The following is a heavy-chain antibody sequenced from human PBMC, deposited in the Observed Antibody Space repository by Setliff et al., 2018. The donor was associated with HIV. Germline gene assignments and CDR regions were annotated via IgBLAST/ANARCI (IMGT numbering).Heavy chain of an antibody. V-gene: IGHV5-51*01. CDR2: IYPEDSDA. CDR3: ATLIRGVPIDH. J-gene: IGHJ4*02. D-gene: IGHD3-10*01. Sequence: GESLKISCQASGYSFTTYWIGWVRQMPGKGLEWVGIIYPEDSDARYSPSFQGHVTISADKSISTTYLQWSSLEASDTAIYYCATLIRGVPIDHWGQGTLVTVSS. CDR1: GYSFTTYW.